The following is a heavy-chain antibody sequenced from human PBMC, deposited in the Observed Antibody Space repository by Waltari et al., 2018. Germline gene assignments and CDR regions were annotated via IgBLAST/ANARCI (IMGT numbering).Heavy chain of an antibody. Sequence: QVQLQESGPGLVKPSETLSLTCAVSGYSISSGYYWGWIRQPPGKGLEWIGSIYHIGSTYYTPSLKSRVTISVDTSKNQFSLKLSSVTAADTAVYYCARGDGYYYYMDVLGKGTTVTVSS. CDR2: IYHIGST. D-gene: IGHD2-8*01. CDR1: GYSISSGYY. CDR3: ARGDGYYYYMDV. V-gene: IGHV4-38-2*01. J-gene: IGHJ6*03.